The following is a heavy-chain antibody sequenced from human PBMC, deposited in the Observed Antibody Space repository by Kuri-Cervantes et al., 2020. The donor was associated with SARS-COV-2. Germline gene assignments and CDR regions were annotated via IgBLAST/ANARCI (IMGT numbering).Heavy chain of an antibody. Sequence: ASVKVSCKASGYTFTSYGISWVRQALGQGLEWMGWISAYNGNTNYAQKLQGRVTMTEDTSSDTAYMVLTSLRSEDTAKYYCATDPVDRTLVTLNRWGQGTLVTVSS. D-gene: IGHD5-18*01. CDR3: ATDPVDRTLVTLNR. J-gene: IGHJ5*02. CDR1: GYTFTSYG. V-gene: IGHV1-18*01. CDR2: ISAYNGNT.